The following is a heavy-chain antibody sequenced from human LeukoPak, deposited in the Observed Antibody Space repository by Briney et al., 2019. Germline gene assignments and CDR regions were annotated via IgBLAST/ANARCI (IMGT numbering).Heavy chain of an antibody. CDR3: ARGAVGEDWFDP. J-gene: IGHJ5*02. V-gene: IGHV4-4*02. D-gene: IGHD3-10*01. CDR1: GGSISSSNW. Sequence: SGTLSLTCAVSGGSISSSNWWSWVRQPPGKGLEWIGEIYHSGNTYYNPSFKSRVTISVDTSKNQFSLKLSSVTAADTAVYYCARGAVGEDWFDPWGQGALVTVSS. CDR2: IYHSGNT.